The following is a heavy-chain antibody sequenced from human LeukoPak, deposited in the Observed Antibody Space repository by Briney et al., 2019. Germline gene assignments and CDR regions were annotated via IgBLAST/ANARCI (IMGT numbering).Heavy chain of an antibody. V-gene: IGHV4-4*09. CDR1: GGSISSYY. CDR3: AAGRWPYFDY. D-gene: IGHD4-23*01. Sequence: SETLSLTCTVSGGSISSYYWSWIRQPPGKGLEWIGYIYTSGSTNYNPSLKSRVTISVDTSKNQFSLKLSSVTAADTAVYYCAAGRWPYFDYWGRGTLVTVPS. CDR2: IYTSGST. J-gene: IGHJ4*02.